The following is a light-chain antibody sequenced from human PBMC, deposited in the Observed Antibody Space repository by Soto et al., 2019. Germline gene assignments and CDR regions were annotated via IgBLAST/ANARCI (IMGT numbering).Light chain of an antibody. CDR1: QSVSSN. V-gene: IGKV3-15*01. CDR2: GAS. Sequence: IVMTQSPATLSVSPGERATLSCRASQSVSSNLAWYQQKPSQAPRLLIYGASTRATGIPARFSGSGSGTEFTLTISSLQSEDFAVYYCQQYNNWWTFGQGTKVEIK. J-gene: IGKJ1*01. CDR3: QQYNNWWT.